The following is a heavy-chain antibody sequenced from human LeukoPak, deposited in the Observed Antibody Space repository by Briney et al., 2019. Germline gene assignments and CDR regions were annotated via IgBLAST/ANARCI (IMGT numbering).Heavy chain of an antibody. CDR2: ISGSGDST. Sequence: GGSLRLSCAASGFTFSSYDMSWVRQAPGKGLEWVSVISGSGDSTYYAGSVKGRFTISRDNSKTTLFLQMSSLRVEDAAVYYCAKVLRQRTHALVFDYWGQGTLVTVSS. CDR3: AKVLRQRTHALVFDY. CDR1: GFTFSSYD. D-gene: IGHD3-16*01. V-gene: IGHV3-23*01. J-gene: IGHJ4*02.